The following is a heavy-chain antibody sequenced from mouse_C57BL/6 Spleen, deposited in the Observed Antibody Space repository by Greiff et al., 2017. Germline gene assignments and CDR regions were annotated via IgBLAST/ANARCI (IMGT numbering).Heavy chain of an antibody. CDR3: ARSVPYGMDY. CDR1: GYTFTSYW. V-gene: IGHV1-52*01. J-gene: IGHJ4*01. CDR2: IDPSDSET. Sequence: QVQLKQPGAELVRPGSSVKLSCKASGYTFTSYWMHWVKQRPIQGLEWIGNIDPSDSETHYNQKFKDKATLTVDKSSSTAYMQLSSLTSEDSAVYYCARSVPYGMDYWGQGTSVTVSS.